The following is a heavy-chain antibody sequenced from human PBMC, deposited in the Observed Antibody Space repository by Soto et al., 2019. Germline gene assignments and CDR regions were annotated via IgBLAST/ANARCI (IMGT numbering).Heavy chain of an antibody. D-gene: IGHD6-19*01. J-gene: IGHJ1*01. CDR1: GFKIDSFT. V-gene: IGHV3-7*01. Sequence: GGSLRLSCAASGFKIDSFTMNWVRQAPGKGLEWVANIKQDGSEKYYVDSVKGRFTISRDNAKNSLYLQMNSLRAEDTAVYYCARPGYSSFMHWGQGTLVTVSS. CDR3: ARPGYSSFMH. CDR2: IKQDGSEK.